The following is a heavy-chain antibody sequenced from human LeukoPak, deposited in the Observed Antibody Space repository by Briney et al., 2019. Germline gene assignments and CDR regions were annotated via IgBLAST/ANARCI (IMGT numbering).Heavy chain of an antibody. D-gene: IGHD6-6*01. CDR2: ISSSSSYI. Sequence: GGSLGLSCAASGFTFSSYSMNWVRQAPGKGLEWVSSISSSSSYIYYADSVKGRFTISRDNAKNSLYLQMNSLRAEDTAVYYCARFPSAAARPGGFDYWGQGTLVTVSS. V-gene: IGHV3-21*01. CDR1: GFTFSSYS. J-gene: IGHJ4*02. CDR3: ARFPSAAARPGGFDY.